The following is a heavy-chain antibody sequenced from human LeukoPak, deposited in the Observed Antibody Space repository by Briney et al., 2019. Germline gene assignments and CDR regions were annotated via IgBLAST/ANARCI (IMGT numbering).Heavy chain of an antibody. CDR3: ARAQEQWLVSGAIDY. D-gene: IGHD6-19*01. J-gene: IGHJ4*02. Sequence: SETLSLTCIVSGASISSYYWSWIRQPPEKGLEWIGDIYYSGSTNYNPSLKSRVTISVDTSKNQFSLKLSSVTAADTAVYYCARAQEQWLVSGAIDYWGQGTLVSVSS. V-gene: IGHV4-59*01. CDR2: IYYSGST. CDR1: GASISSYY.